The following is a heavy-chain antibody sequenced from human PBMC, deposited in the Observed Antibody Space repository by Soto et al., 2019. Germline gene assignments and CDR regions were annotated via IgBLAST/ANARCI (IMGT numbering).Heavy chain of an antibody. CDR1: GFTFSSYS. CDR2: ITASEGTT. V-gene: IGHV3-23*01. CDR3: VKCIQVNWNYDAFHI. J-gene: IGHJ3*02. Sequence: PGGSLRLSCAASGFTFSSYSMSWVRQAPGKGLEWVSHITASEGTTYYADSVKGRFTISRDSSRTTLYLQMNSLRAEGTALYYCVKCIQVNWNYDAFHIWGQGTMVTVSS. D-gene: IGHD1-7*01.